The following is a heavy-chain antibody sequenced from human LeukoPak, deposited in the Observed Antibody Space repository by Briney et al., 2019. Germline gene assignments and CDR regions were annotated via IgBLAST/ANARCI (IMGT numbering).Heavy chain of an antibody. CDR3: SRNGLVDFDY. J-gene: IGHJ4*02. Sequence: GGSLRLSCTTSGFAFDDFAMSWVRQPAGKGLEWVGFIRRRAYGGAAEYAASVKGRFIISRDDSKGIAYLQMNSLKTEDSAVYYCSRNGLVDFDYWGQGSRVIVSP. CDR1: GFAFDDFA. V-gene: IGHV3-49*04. CDR2: IRRRAYGGAA.